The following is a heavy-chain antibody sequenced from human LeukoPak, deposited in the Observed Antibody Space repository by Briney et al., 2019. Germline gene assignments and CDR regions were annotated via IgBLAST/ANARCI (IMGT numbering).Heavy chain of an antibody. V-gene: IGHV3-30-3*01. D-gene: IGHD3-16*01. J-gene: IGHJ3*02. Sequence: PGRSLRLSCAASGLTFSSSVIHWVRQAPGKRLEWVAVISSHGHGQYYADSVKDRFTISRDNSKNTQYLQINSLREDDTAIYYCARERGVLDAFDIWGQGTIVTVFS. CDR1: GLTFSSSV. CDR3: ARERGVLDAFDI. CDR2: ISSHGHGQ.